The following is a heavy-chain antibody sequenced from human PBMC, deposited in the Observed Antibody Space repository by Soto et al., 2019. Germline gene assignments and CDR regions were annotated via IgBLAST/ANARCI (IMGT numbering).Heavy chain of an antibody. Sequence: EVQLLESGGGLVQPGGSLRLSCAASGFTFRNYAMSWVRQAPGKGLEWVSDITLSGSSTYYADSVKGRFTISRDNSNNNLFLHMSSLRAEDTAIYYCAKQNGGSTGWFSDFWGQGTLVTVSS. CDR1: GFTFRNYA. D-gene: IGHD2-15*01. J-gene: IGHJ4*02. CDR2: ITLSGSST. V-gene: IGHV3-23*01. CDR3: AKQNGGSTGWFSDF.